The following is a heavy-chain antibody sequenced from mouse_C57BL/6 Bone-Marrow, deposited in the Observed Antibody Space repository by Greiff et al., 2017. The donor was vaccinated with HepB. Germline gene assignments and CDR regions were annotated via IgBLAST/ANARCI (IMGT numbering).Heavy chain of an antibody. Sequence: EVHLVESGGGLVQPGASLRLSCAASGFTFNDYQMSWVRQAPGKAPEWLALIRNKANGYTTEYTASVKGRFTISSDNSQNILYLQMNTLRAEDSATYYCVKAVSSGSSYTWFAYWGQGTLVTVSA. CDR3: VKAVSSGSSYTWFAY. CDR1: GFTFNDYQ. V-gene: IGHV7-4*01. CDR2: IRNKANGYTT. D-gene: IGHD1-1*01. J-gene: IGHJ3*01.